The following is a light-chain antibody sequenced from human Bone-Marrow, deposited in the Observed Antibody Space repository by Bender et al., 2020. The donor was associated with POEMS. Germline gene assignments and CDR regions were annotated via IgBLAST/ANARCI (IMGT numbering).Light chain of an antibody. J-gene: IGLJ3*02. Sequence: QSALTQPASVSGSPGQSITISCTGTNSDVGFYNYVSWYQQHPGRAPKVLLYAVNNRPSGVPHRFSGSKSGYTASLTISGLQAEDEADYYCSSYAGSSWVFGGGTKLTVL. V-gene: IGLV2-14*03. CDR2: AVN. CDR1: NSDVGFYNY. CDR3: SSYAGSSWV.